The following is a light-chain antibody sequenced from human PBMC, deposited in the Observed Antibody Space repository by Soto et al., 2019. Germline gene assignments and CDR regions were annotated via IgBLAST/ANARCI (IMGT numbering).Light chain of an antibody. CDR1: QSISSW. V-gene: IGKV1-5*03. Sequence: DIQMTQSPSTLSASVGDRVTITCRASQSISSWLAWYQQQPGTAPNLLIYKASTLQSGVPSRFSGSGSGTEFTLTISSLQPDDSATYYCQQYNDNWTFGQGTKGE. CDR2: KAS. J-gene: IGKJ1*01. CDR3: QQYNDNWT.